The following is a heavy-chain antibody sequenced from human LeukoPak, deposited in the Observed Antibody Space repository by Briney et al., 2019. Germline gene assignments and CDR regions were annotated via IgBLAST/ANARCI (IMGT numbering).Heavy chain of an antibody. CDR3: AKDYGAAGTAYFDY. D-gene: IGHD6-13*01. CDR2: ISGDGGST. V-gene: IGHV3-43*02. J-gene: IGHJ4*02. CDR1: GFTFDDFA. Sequence: GGSLRLFCAASGFTFDDFAVHWVPQAPGEGLEWVCIISGDGGSTYYEDSVKGRFTISRDNSKNSLYLQMNSLRTEDTALYYCAKDYGAAGTAYFDYWGQGTLVTVSS.